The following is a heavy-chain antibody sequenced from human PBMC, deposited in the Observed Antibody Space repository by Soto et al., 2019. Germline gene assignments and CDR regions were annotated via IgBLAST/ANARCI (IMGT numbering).Heavy chain of an antibody. CDR2: INEDASRK. CDR1: GFSFSSYW. CDR3: TRDYGHPEWTRGIS. Sequence: GGSLRLSCAASGFSFSSYWMSWVRQAPGKGLEWVANINEDASRKNYVDSVRGRFTISRDNAQNSLYLQMDSLRDEDTAVYYCTRDYGHPEWTRGISWGQGALVTVSS. D-gene: IGHD3-10*01. V-gene: IGHV3-7*01. J-gene: IGHJ4*02.